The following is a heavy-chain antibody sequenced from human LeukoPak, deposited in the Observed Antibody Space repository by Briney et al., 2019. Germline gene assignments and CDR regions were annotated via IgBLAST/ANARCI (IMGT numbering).Heavy chain of an antibody. CDR3: ARGGSEYSGYDYWSFDY. J-gene: IGHJ4*02. CDR2: INHSGST. CDR1: GGSFSGYY. V-gene: IGHV4-34*01. Sequence: SETLSLTCAVYGGSFSGYYWSWIRQPPGKGPEWIGEINHSGSTDYNPSLKSRVTISVDTSKNQFSLKLTSVTAADTAVYYCARGGSEYSGYDYWSFDYWAQGTLVTVSS. D-gene: IGHD5-12*01.